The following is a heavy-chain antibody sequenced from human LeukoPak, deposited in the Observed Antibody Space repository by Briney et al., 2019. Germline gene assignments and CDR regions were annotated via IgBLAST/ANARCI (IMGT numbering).Heavy chain of an antibody. V-gene: IGHV4-34*01. CDR2: INHSGST. Sequence: SEPLSLTCAVYGGSFSGYYWSWIRQPPGKGLEWIGEINHSGSTNYNPSLKSRVTISVDTSMNQFSLKLSSVNSSDTSVYYCARLPALLPYCSGGSCYLDYWGQGTLVTVSS. CDR1: GGSFSGYY. D-gene: IGHD2-15*01. J-gene: IGHJ4*02. CDR3: ARLPALLPYCSGGSCYLDY.